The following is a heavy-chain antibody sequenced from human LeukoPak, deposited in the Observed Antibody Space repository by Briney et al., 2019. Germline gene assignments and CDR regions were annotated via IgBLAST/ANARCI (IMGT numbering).Heavy chain of an antibody. Sequence: GGSLRLSCAASGFTFSSYSMNWVRQAPGKGLEWVSYISSSSSTIYYADSVKGRFTISRDNAMNSLYLQMNSLRAEDTAVYYCARDLKGFAGYSSSGTGDYWGQGTLVTVSS. D-gene: IGHD6-13*01. CDR2: ISSSSSTI. CDR3: ARDLKGFAGYSSSGTGDY. V-gene: IGHV3-48*04. CDR1: GFTFSSYS. J-gene: IGHJ4*02.